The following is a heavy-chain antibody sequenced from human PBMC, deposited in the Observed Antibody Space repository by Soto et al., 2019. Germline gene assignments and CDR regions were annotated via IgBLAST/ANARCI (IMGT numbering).Heavy chain of an antibody. J-gene: IGHJ5*01. Sequence: GASVKVSCKASGYTFIDYDINWVRQAPGQGLGWMGWVSPNSGNTVYAQKFQDRVTMTRDTSISTAYMELNNLRFEDTAMYYCARGRFYSETSTWFAFWGRGTPVTVSS. D-gene: IGHD2-2*01. CDR1: GYTFIDYD. V-gene: IGHV1-8*01. CDR3: ARGRFYSETSTWFAF. CDR2: VSPNSGNT.